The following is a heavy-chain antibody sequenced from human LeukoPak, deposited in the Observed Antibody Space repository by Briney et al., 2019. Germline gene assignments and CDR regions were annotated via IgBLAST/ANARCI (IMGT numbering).Heavy chain of an antibody. D-gene: IGHD2-15*01. Sequence: PGRSLRLSCAASGFTFSNYGMHWVRQAPGKGLEWVALIWYDGSNKYYVDSVQGRFTISRDNSKNTLYLQMNSLRADDTAVYFCARAGYCSGGNCHIVLHHYYYMDVWGKRTTVTVSS. CDR3: ARAGYCSGGNCHIVLHHYYYMDV. CDR2: IWYDGSNK. V-gene: IGHV3-33*01. CDR1: GFTFSNYG. J-gene: IGHJ6*03.